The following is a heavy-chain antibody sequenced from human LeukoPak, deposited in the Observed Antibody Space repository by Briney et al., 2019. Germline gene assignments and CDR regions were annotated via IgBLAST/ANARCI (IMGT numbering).Heavy chain of an antibody. CDR3: ARSVAKVGHYYYYGMDV. CDR1: GFTVSSDY. D-gene: IGHD5/OR15-5a*01. CDR2: IYSGDTT. Sequence: GGSLRLSCAASGFTVSSDYMSWVRQAPGKGLEWVSVIYSGDTTYYADSVKGRFTISRDNSKNTLFLQMNSLRAEDTAVYYCARSVAKVGHYYYYGMDVWGKGTTVTVSS. J-gene: IGHJ6*04. V-gene: IGHV3-53*01.